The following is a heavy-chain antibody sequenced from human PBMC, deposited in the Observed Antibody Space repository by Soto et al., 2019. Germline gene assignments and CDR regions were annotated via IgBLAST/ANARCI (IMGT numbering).Heavy chain of an antibody. Sequence: QVQLQESGPGLVRPSETLSLTCTVSGGSFSSYYWTWIRQSPGKGLEWIGYIYYSGSTDYNPSLRGRLAISIDTSMIQFSVRLISMTAANTAVYYCAGRDCSGMSCYYLDSYYMDVWGKGTPVTVSS. D-gene: IGHD2-2*01. J-gene: IGHJ6*03. CDR2: IYYSGST. V-gene: IGHV4-59*08. CDR3: AGRDCSGMSCYYLDSYYMDV. CDR1: GGSFSSYY.